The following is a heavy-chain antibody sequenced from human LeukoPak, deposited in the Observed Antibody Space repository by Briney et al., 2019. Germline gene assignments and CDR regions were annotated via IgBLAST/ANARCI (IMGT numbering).Heavy chain of an antibody. CDR2: ISAYNGNT. CDR3: ARDGGYCSGGSCPENWFDP. J-gene: IGHJ5*02. V-gene: IGHV1-18*01. CDR1: GYTFTSYG. D-gene: IGHD2-15*01. Sequence: ASVKVSCKASGYTFTSYGISWVRQAPGQGLEWMGWISAYNGNTNYAQKLQGRVTMTTDTSTSTAYMELRSLRSDDTAVYYCARDGGYCSGGSCPENWFDPWGQGTLVTVSS.